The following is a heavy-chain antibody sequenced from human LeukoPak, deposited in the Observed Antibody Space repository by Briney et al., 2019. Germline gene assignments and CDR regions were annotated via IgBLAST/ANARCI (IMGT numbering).Heavy chain of an antibody. CDR3: ARLDGYCSGGSCYSVSFVDP. D-gene: IGHD2-15*01. CDR2: IYYTGTT. Sequence: TSETLSLTCNVSGDSVTGTNYYWGWIRQPPGKGLEWIGTIYYTGTTYYNPSLKSRVTTSVDTSKNQFSLKLSSVTAADTAVYYCARLDGYCSGGSCYSVSFVDPWGQGTLVTVSS. V-gene: IGHV4-39*01. J-gene: IGHJ5*02. CDR1: GDSVTGTNYY.